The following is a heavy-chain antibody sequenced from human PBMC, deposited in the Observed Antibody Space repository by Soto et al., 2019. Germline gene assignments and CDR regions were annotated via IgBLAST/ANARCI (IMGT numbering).Heavy chain of an antibody. J-gene: IGHJ2*01. Sequence: QVQLQESGPGLVKPSETLSLTCTVSGDSISSHYWSWIRQPAGKGLEWIGRMYISGSTNDNPSLKSRVTMSIDTSKNQFSLKLSSVTAADTAVYYCARDSRGSSPWYFDLWGRGTLVTVSS. CDR3: ARDSRGSSPWYFDL. D-gene: IGHD6-6*01. CDR1: GDSISSHY. V-gene: IGHV4-4*07. CDR2: MYISGST.